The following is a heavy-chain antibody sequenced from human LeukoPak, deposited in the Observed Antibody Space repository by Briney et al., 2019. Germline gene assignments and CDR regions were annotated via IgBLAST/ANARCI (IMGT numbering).Heavy chain of an antibody. CDR3: ARGGYSYGDDAFDI. CDR2: IYYSGST. CDR1: GGSTSSYY. J-gene: IGHJ3*02. D-gene: IGHD5-18*01. V-gene: IGHV4-59*01. Sequence: SETLSLTCTVSGGSTSSYYWSWIRQPPGKGLEWIGYIYYSGSTNYNPSLKSRVTISVDTSKNQFSLKLSSVTAADTAVYYCARGGYSYGDDAFDIWGQGTMVTVSS.